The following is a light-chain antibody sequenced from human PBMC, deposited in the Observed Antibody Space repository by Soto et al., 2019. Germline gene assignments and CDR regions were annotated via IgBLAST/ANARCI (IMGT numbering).Light chain of an antibody. CDR2: EVI. CDR3: SSYMSTSRYV. J-gene: IGLJ1*01. Sequence: QSVLTQPPAVSESPGQSVTISCTGTSSDVGKYDRVSWYQQPPGTAPKLIIYEVINRPSGVPARFSGSKSGNTASLTISGLQAEDEADYYCSSYMSTSRYVFGAGTKLTVL. V-gene: IGLV2-18*02. CDR1: SSDVGKYDR.